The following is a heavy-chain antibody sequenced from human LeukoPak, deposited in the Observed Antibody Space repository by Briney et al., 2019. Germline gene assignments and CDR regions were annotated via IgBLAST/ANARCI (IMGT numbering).Heavy chain of an antibody. J-gene: IGHJ4*02. CDR3: ATRRALGANYRRGYFDS. Sequence: SETLSLTCAVSGGSISSGGYSWSWIRQPPGKGLEWIGYIYHSGSTYYNPSLKSRVTISVDTSKNQFSLNLNSVTAADTAVYYCATRRALGANYRRGYFDSWAQGSLVTVSS. V-gene: IGHV4-30-2*01. D-gene: IGHD1-7*01. CDR1: GGSISSGGYS. CDR2: IYHSGST.